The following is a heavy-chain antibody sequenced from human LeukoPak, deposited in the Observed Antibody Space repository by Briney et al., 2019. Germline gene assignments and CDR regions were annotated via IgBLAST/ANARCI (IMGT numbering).Heavy chain of an antibody. Sequence: SETLSLTCGISGGSFSSYYFSWVRQSPEKGLEWMGEINHGGSTNYNPSLKSRVTISVDTAKKQISLKLTSVTAADTAVYYCARNSVPSFYSDTSGYFYYWGQGTLVTVSS. CDR1: GGSFSSYY. CDR2: INHGGST. V-gene: IGHV4-34*01. CDR3: ARNSVPSFYSDTSGYFYY. J-gene: IGHJ4*02. D-gene: IGHD3-22*01.